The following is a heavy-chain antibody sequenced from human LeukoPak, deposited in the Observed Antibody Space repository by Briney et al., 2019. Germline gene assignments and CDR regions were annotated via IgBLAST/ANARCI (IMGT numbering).Heavy chain of an antibody. CDR1: GYTFTSYD. CDR2: MNPNSGNT. V-gene: IGHV1-8*01. J-gene: IGHJ5*02. Sequence: ASVKVSCKASGYTFTSYDINWVRQATGQGLEWMGWMNPNSGNTGYAQKFQGRVTMTRNTSISTAYMELSSLRSEDTAVYYCARGDGYPRWFDPWGQGTLVTVSS. CDR3: ARGDGYPRWFDP. D-gene: IGHD3-22*01.